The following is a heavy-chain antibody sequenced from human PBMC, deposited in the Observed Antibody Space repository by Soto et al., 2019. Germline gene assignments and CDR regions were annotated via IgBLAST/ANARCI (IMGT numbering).Heavy chain of an antibody. CDR2: IIPIFGTA. V-gene: IGHV1-69*13. D-gene: IGHD2-2*02. CDR1: GGTFSSYA. CDR3: ARGAIANFDY. J-gene: IGHJ4*02. Sequence: SVKVSCKASGGTFSSYAISWVRQAPGQGLEWMGGIIPIFGTANYARKVQGRATITADESLTSSYLELRSLRSEDTAVYFCARGAIANFDYWGQGTVVTVSS.